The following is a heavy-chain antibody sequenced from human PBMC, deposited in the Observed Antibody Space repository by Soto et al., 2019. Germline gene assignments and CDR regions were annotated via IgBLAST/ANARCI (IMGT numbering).Heavy chain of an antibody. J-gene: IGHJ4*02. CDR2: IDPSDSYT. CDR1: GYSFTSYW. D-gene: IGHD2-2*01. V-gene: IGHV5-10-1*01. CDR3: ARHSNQLLGFDY. Sequence: PVQSLKISCKGSGYSFTSYWISWVRQMPGKGLEWMGRIDPSDSYTNYSPSFQGHVTISADKSISTAYLQWSSLKASDTAMYYCARHSNQLLGFDYWGQGTLVTVSS.